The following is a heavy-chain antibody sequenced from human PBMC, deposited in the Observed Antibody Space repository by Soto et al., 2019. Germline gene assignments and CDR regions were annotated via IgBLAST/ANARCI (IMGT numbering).Heavy chain of an antibody. CDR3: ARPQRRQAVAGIVY. Sequence: ASVKVSCTTSGYTFTYYDINWVRQATGQGFEWMGRMNPNSGKTDYAQKFQGRVTMTRNTSTSTAYMELSSLRSEDTAVYYCARPQRRQAVAGIVYWGQ. D-gene: IGHD6-19*01. CDR1: GYTFTYYD. CDR2: MNPNSGKT. J-gene: IGHJ4*01. V-gene: IGHV1-8*01.